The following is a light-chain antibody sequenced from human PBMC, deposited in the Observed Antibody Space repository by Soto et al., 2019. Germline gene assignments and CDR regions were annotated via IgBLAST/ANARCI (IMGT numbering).Light chain of an antibody. V-gene: IGKV1-12*01. Sequence: DIQMTQSPSSVSASVGDRVTITCRASQGISSWLAWYQQKPGKAPKLLIYAASTRATGIPDRFSGSGSGTEFTLTISSLQSEDFAVYYCQHYNNWLGAFGGGTKVDIK. CDR2: AAS. CDR1: QGISSW. J-gene: IGKJ4*01. CDR3: QHYNNWLGA.